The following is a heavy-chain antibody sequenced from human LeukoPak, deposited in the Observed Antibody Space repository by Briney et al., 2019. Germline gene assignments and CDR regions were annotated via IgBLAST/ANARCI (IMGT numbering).Heavy chain of an antibody. J-gene: IGHJ4*02. V-gene: IGHV4-34*01. CDR1: GGSFSGYY. D-gene: IGHD6-13*01. Sequence: SETLSLTCAVYGGSFSGYYWSWIRQPPGKGLEWIGEINHSGSTNYNPSLTSRVTISVDTSKNQFSLRLSSVTAADTALYYCARKGSNWSTQFDYWGQGTLVTVSS. CDR3: ARKGSNWSTQFDY. CDR2: INHSGST.